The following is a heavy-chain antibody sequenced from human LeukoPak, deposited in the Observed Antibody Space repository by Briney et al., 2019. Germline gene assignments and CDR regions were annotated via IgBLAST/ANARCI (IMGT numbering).Heavy chain of an antibody. V-gene: IGHV3-30-3*01. CDR2: ISYDGSNK. J-gene: IGHJ4*02. Sequence: GGSLRLSCAASGFTFSSYAMSWVRQAPGKGLEWVAVISYDGSNKYYADSVKGRFTISRDNSKNTLYLQMNSLRAEDTAVYYCARDIARDFWSGYYTGSLDYWGQGTLVTVSS. CDR3: ARDIARDFWSGYYTGSLDY. D-gene: IGHD3-3*01. CDR1: GFTFSSYA.